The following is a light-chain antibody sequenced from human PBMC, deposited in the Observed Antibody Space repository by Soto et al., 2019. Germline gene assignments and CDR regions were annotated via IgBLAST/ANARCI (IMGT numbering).Light chain of an antibody. J-gene: IGKJ1*01. CDR3: QQYNNWLRT. V-gene: IGKV3-15*01. CDR2: GVS. Sequence: EIVMTQSPATLSVSPGERVTLSCRASQSVSSNLAWYQQKPGQAPRLLIYGVSTRATGIPARFSGSGSGTEFTLTISSLQSEDFAVYYCQQYNNWLRTFGQGTKVEIK. CDR1: QSVSSN.